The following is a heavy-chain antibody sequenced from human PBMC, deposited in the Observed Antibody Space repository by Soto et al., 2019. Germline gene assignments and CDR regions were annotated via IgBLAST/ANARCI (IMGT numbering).Heavy chain of an antibody. CDR2: VIPLFDTA. V-gene: IGHV1-69*01. J-gene: IGHJ6*02. CDR1: GGIFTNNA. CDR3: ATGGHNDGYNFSHGMDV. Sequence: QVQVVQSGAEVKKPGSSVKVSCKVSGGIFTNNAISWVRQAPGQGLEWLGGVIPLFDTAYYAEIFRGRLRISADGATTTADMELSGLTSADTAVYFCATGGHNDGYNFSHGMDVWGQGTTVPVS. D-gene: IGHD3-16*01.